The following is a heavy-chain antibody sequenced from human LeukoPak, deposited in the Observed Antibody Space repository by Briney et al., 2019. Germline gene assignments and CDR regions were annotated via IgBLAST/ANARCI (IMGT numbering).Heavy chain of an antibody. V-gene: IGHV3-15*01. CDR1: GFTFSNAW. CDR3: KLVGATINYYYYYMDV. CDR2: IKSKTDGGTT. J-gene: IGHJ6*03. Sequence: PGGSLRLSCAASGFTFSNAWMSWVRQAPGKGLEWVGRIKSKTDGGTTDYAAPVKGRFTISRYDSKNTLYLQMNSLKTEDTAVYYCKLVGATINYYYYYMDVWGKGTTVTVSS. D-gene: IGHD1-26*01.